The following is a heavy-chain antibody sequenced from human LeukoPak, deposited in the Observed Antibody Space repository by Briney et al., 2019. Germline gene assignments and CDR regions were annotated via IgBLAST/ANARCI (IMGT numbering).Heavy chain of an antibody. CDR3: VGLAEGEAGRGS. CDR2: IHYSGPT. V-gene: IGHV4-61*03. Sequence: PSETLSLPCSVSGASVSSARYHGMWIRQPPGKGLEYIGHIHYSGPTDYKPSLQSRATISMDTSNNHFSLTLKSLTAADTAVYYCVGLAEGEAGRGSWGQGTLVTVSS. CDR1: GASVSSARYH. D-gene: IGHD3-10*01. J-gene: IGHJ5*02.